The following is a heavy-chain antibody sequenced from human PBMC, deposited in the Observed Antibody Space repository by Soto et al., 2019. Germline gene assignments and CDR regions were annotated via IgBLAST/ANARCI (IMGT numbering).Heavy chain of an antibody. V-gene: IGHV3-23*01. Sequence: EVQLLESGGGLVRPGGSLRVSCAASGLTFSSYGMSWVRQAPGKGLEWVSAISGSGGSTYYADSVKGRFTISRDNSKNTLYLQMNSLRAEDTAVYYCAKEVYDSSGYSDYWGQGTLVTVSS. J-gene: IGHJ4*02. CDR2: ISGSGGST. D-gene: IGHD3-22*01. CDR1: GLTFSSYG. CDR3: AKEVYDSSGYSDY.